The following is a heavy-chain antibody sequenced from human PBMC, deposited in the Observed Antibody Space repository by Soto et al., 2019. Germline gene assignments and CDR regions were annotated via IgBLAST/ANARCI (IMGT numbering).Heavy chain of an antibody. CDR2: IYYSGST. CDR1: GGSISSYY. Sequence: PSETLSLTCTVSGGSISSYYWSWIRQPPGKGLEWIGYIYYSGSTNYNPSLKSRVTISVDTSKNQFSLKLSSVTAADTAVYYCARGGKTRIAARPGVDYYYYYMDVWGKGTTVT. J-gene: IGHJ6*03. V-gene: IGHV4-59*01. D-gene: IGHD6-6*01. CDR3: ARGGKTRIAARPGVDYYYYYMDV.